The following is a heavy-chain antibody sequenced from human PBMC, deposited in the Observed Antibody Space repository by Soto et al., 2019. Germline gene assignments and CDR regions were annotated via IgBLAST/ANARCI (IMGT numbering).Heavy chain of an antibody. CDR3: ARVWWYQDRGYYFDY. CDR1: GFTFSSYA. J-gene: IGHJ4*02. CDR2: ISSNGGST. Sequence: EVRLVESGGGLVQPGGSLRLSCAASGFTFSSYAMHWVRQAPGKGLEYVSAISSNGGSTYYANSVKGRFTISRDNSKNTLYLQMGRLRAEDMAVYYSARVWWYQDRGYYFDYWGQGTLVTVSS. V-gene: IGHV3-64*01. D-gene: IGHD2-15*01.